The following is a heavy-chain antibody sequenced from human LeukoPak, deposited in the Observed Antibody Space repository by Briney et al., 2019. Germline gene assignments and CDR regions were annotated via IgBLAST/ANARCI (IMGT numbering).Heavy chain of an antibody. J-gene: IGHJ4*02. CDR1: GFTFSSYA. D-gene: IGHD3-9*01. CDR3: ARDQPSYYDILTGYHGYFDY. CDR2: ISGSGGST. V-gene: IGHV3-23*01. Sequence: GGSLRLSCAASGFTFSSYAMSWVRQAPGKGLEWVSAISGSGGSTYYADSVKGRFTISRDNSKNTLYLQMNSLRAEDTDVYYCARDQPSYYDILTGYHGYFDYWGQGTLVTVSS.